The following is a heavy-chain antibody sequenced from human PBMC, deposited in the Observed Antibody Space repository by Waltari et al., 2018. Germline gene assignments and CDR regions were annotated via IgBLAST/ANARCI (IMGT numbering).Heavy chain of an antibody. CDR3: ARGRWTHFDY. V-gene: IGHV4-34*01. D-gene: IGHD2-15*01. J-gene: IGHJ4*02. CDR2: INHSGST. Sequence: QVQLQQWGAGLLKPSETLSLTCAVYGGSFSGYYWSWIRQPPGKGLEWIGEINHSGSTNYNPSLKSRVTISVDTSKNQFSLKLSSVTAADTAVYYCARGRWTHFDYWGQGTLVTVSS. CDR1: GGSFSGYY.